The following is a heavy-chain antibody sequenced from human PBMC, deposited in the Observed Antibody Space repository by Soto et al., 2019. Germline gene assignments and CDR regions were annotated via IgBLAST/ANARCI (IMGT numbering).Heavy chain of an antibody. V-gene: IGHV4-59*01. CDR1: GGSISSYY. CDR2: IYYSGST. Sequence: SETLSLTCTVSGGSISSYYWSWIRQPPGKGLEWIGYIYYSGSTNYNPSLKSRVTISVDTSKNQFSLKLSSVTAADTAVYYCARGGDIVVVPAGAFGYWGQGTLVTVSS. CDR3: ARGGDIVVVPAGAFGY. D-gene: IGHD2-2*01. J-gene: IGHJ4*02.